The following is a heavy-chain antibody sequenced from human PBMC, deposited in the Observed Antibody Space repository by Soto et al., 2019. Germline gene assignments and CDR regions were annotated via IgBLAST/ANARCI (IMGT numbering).Heavy chain of an antibody. CDR1: GDSISTYY. D-gene: IGHD3-22*01. Sequence: QVQLQESGPGLVKPSETLSLTCTVSGDSISTYYWSWIRQPPGKGLEWIGNIYSSGSTNYNPSLMSRVTMSLDTSKNEFTLKLSSVTAADTAVFYCASTTRWLSFDSWGPGTLVTVSS. V-gene: IGHV4-59*01. CDR2: IYSSGST. J-gene: IGHJ4*02. CDR3: ASTTRWLSFDS.